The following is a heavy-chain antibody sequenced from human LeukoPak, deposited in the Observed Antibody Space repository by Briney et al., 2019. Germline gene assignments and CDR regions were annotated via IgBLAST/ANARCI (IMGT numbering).Heavy chain of an antibody. CDR3: ARDYDTIFGVILPFDY. CDR2: INPNSGGT. Sequence: ASVKVSCKASGYSFTGYYLHWVRQAPGQGLEWMGWINPNSGGTRYAQKFQGRVSMTRDTSINTAYVELNRLRPDDTAVYFCARDYDTIFGVILPFDYWGQGTLVTVSS. J-gene: IGHJ4*02. D-gene: IGHD3-3*01. V-gene: IGHV1-2*02. CDR1: GYSFTGYY.